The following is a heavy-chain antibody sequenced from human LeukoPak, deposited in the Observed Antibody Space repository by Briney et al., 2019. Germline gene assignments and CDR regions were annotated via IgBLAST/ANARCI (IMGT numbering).Heavy chain of an antibody. Sequence: PSETLSLTCTVSGGPISDSNFYWGWIRQPPGKGLEWIGSIYYSGSTYYDPSLKSRVTISVDTSKNQFSLKLSSVTAADTAVYYCMRLHQQLVPYWGQGTLVTVSP. CDR2: IYYSGST. J-gene: IGHJ4*02. D-gene: IGHD6-13*01. CDR1: GGPISDSNFY. CDR3: MRLHQQLVPY. V-gene: IGHV4-39*01.